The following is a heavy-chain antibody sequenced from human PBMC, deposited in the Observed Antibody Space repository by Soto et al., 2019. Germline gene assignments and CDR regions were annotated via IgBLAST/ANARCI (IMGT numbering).Heavy chain of an antibody. CDR3: ARRSGYCSGGICYVAFDI. J-gene: IGHJ3*02. Sequence: QVQLQESGPGLVKPSETLSLTCTVSGGSMSSYDWSWIRQPPGKGLEWIVYFSYTGSTNYNPSLKGRVTVSLDPSKNQFSLKMNSVTAADTAVYYCARRSGYCSGGICYVAFDIWGQGTMVTVSS. CDR2: FSYTGST. V-gene: IGHV4-59*08. CDR1: GGSMSSYD. D-gene: IGHD2-15*01.